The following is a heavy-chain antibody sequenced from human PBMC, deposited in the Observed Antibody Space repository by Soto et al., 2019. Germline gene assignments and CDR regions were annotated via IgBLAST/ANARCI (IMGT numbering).Heavy chain of an antibody. V-gene: IGHV3-7*03. CDR1: GFTFSSYW. Sequence: PGGSLRLSCAASGFTFSSYWMSWVRQAPGKGLEWVANIKQDGSEKYYVDSVKGRFTISRDNAKNSLYLQMNSLRAEDTAVYYCATGRDSSGWLIDYWGQGTLVTVSS. J-gene: IGHJ4*02. D-gene: IGHD6-19*01. CDR2: IKQDGSEK. CDR3: ATGRDSSGWLIDY.